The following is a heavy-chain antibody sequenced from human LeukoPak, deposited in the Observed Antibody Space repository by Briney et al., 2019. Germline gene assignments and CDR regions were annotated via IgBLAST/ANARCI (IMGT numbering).Heavy chain of an antibody. CDR2: IWYDGSNK. V-gene: IGHV3-33*01. D-gene: IGHD6-19*01. J-gene: IGHJ4*02. CDR3: ATLSSGHGVAFDY. Sequence: PGGSLRLFCAASGFTFSSYGMHWVRQAPGKGLEWVAVIWYDGSNKYYADSVKGRFTISRDNSKNTLYLQMNSLRAEDTAVYYCATLSSGHGVAFDYWGQGTLVTVSS. CDR1: GFTFSSYG.